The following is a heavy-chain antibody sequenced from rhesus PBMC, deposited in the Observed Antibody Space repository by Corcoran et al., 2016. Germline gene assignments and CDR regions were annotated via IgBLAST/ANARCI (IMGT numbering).Heavy chain of an antibody. J-gene: IGHJ4*01. CDR1: GYSISRGYS. D-gene: IGHD3-22*01. CDR3: ARDLYWSGLEY. Sequence: QVQLQESGPGLVKPSETLSLTCAVSGYSISRGYSWSWIRPPPGKGLEWIRDITYSGSTSYNPSLKSRVTISRDTSKNQFSLKLSSVTAADTAVYYCARDLYWSGLEYWGQGVLVTVSS. CDR2: ITYSGST. V-gene: IGHV4-122*02.